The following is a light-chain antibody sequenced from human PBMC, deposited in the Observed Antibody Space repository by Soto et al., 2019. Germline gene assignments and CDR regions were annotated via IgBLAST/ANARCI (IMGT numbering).Light chain of an antibody. Sequence: DIQMTQSPSTLSASVGDRVTLTCRASQSISSWLAWYQQKPGQAPKLLIYKASSLESGVPSRFSGSGSGTEFTRTIISLQPDEFATYYCQQYISYSPWTFGQGTKVEIK. J-gene: IGKJ1*01. CDR2: KAS. CDR3: QQYISYSPWT. CDR1: QSISSW. V-gene: IGKV1-5*03.